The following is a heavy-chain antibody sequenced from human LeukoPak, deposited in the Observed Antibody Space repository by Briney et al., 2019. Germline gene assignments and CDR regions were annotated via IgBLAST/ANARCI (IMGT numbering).Heavy chain of an antibody. D-gene: IGHD3-22*01. V-gene: IGHV3-30*04. CDR2: ISYDGSNK. CDR3: ATGVVTDYSY. J-gene: IGHJ4*02. Sequence: GGSLRLSCAASGFTFSSYAMHWVRQAPGKGLEWVAVISYDGSNKYYADSVKGRFTISRHNSKNTLYLQMNSLRAEDTAVYYCATGVVTDYSYWGQGTLVTVSS. CDR1: GFTFSSYA.